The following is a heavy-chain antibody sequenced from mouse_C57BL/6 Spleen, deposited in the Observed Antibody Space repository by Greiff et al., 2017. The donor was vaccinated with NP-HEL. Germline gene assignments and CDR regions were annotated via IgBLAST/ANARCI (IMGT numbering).Heavy chain of an antibody. Sequence: EVMLVESGGDLVKPGGSLKLSCAASGFTFSSYGMSWVRQTPEKRLEWVATISSGGSYTYSPDSVKGRVTISRDNAKNTLYLQMSSLKSEDTAMYYCARPGDSNYDYYAMDYWGQGTSVTVSS. J-gene: IGHJ4*01. CDR1: GFTFSSYG. D-gene: IGHD2-5*01. V-gene: IGHV5-6*01. CDR2: ISSGGSYT. CDR3: ARPGDSNYDYYAMDY.